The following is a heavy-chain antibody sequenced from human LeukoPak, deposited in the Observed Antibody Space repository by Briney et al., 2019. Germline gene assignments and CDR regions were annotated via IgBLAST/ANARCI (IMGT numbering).Heavy chain of an antibody. CDR1: GFTFSSSG. J-gene: IGHJ4*02. Sequence: GRSLRLSRAASGFTFSSSGIHWVRQAPGKGLEWVTFIGYDGSKKYYADSVKGRFTISRDNSKNTLYLQMNSLRAEDTAVYYCVKDRPDWTFDYWGQGTLVTVSS. CDR2: IGYDGSKK. D-gene: IGHD1-1*01. V-gene: IGHV3-30*02. CDR3: VKDRPDWTFDY.